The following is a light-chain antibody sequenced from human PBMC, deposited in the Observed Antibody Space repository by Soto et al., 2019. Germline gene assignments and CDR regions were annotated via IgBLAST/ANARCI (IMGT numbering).Light chain of an antibody. Sequence: DIQMTQSPSSLSASVGDRVTITCRASQSISSYLNWYQQKPGKAPKLLIYAASSLQSGVPSRFSGRGSGTEFTLTISSLQPDDFATYYCQQYDSYSWTFGQGTKVDI. V-gene: IGKV1-39*01. CDR3: QQYDSYSWT. CDR2: AAS. CDR1: QSISSY. J-gene: IGKJ1*01.